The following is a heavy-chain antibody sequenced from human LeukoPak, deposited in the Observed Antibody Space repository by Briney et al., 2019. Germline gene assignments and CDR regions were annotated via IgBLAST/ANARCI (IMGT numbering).Heavy chain of an antibody. CDR1: GFTFDDYG. J-gene: IGHJ4*02. D-gene: IGHD1-26*01. CDR3: ATPRGSGSYLAFDY. CDR2: INWNGGST. Sequence: GGSLRLSCAASGFTFDDYGMSWVRQAPGKGLEWVSGINWNGGSTGYADSVKGRFSISRDNAKNSLYLQMNSLRAEDTAVYYCATPRGSGSYLAFDYWGQGTLVTVSS. V-gene: IGHV3-20*04.